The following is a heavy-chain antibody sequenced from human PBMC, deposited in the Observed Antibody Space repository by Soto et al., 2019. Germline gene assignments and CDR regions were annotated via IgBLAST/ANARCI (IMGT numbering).Heavy chain of an antibody. J-gene: IGHJ4*02. V-gene: IGHV3-30*18. CDR3: AKDRGPFNWGGWIY. Sequence: GGSQRVSCAASGFTSGNYGMHWVSKAPGKGLEWVAVISSDGTNQYYADSVKGRFTISRDNSKNTLYLQMNSLRAEDTAVYYCAKDRGPFNWGGWIYWGQGVLLTVSS. CDR2: ISSDGTNQ. D-gene: IGHD7-27*01. CDR1: GFTSGNYG.